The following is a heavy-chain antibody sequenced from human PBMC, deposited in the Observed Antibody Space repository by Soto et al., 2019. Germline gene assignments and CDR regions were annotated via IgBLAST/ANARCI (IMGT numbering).Heavy chain of an antibody. Sequence: GGSLRLSCAASGFTFSSYAMHWVRQAPGKGLEFVSAISPDGGNTYYANSVEGRFTISRDNSKSTLYLQMGSLRAEDLAIYYCARGQTWAHFDYWGQGILVTVSS. V-gene: IGHV3-64*01. CDR1: GFTFSSYA. J-gene: IGHJ4*02. D-gene: IGHD1-26*01. CDR3: ARGQTWAHFDY. CDR2: ISPDGGNT.